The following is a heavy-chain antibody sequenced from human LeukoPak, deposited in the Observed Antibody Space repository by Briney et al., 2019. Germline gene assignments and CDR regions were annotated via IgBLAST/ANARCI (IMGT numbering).Heavy chain of an antibody. J-gene: IGHJ4*02. V-gene: IGHV1-18*01. CDR2: INSYNGNT. CDR1: GYTLSSYG. Sequence: GASVKVSCKVSGYTLSSYGISWVRQAPGQGLEWMGWINSYNGNTKYAQKLQGRVTMTTDTSTSIAYMGLRSLRSDDTAVYYCARGPRGDGYNLFDYWGQGTLVTVSS. D-gene: IGHD5-24*01. CDR3: ARGPRGDGYNLFDY.